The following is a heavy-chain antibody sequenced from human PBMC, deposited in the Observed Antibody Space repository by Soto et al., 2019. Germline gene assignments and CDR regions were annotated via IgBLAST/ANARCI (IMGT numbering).Heavy chain of an antibody. D-gene: IGHD3-22*01. J-gene: IGHJ4*02. CDR3: AKAHRDDSSGYYDLDFDY. Sequence: MRVAPGKGLEWVSGISWNSGSIGYADPVKGRFTISRDNAKNSLYLQMNSLRAEDTALYYCAKAHRDDSSGYYDLDFDYWGQGT. V-gene: IGHV3-9*01. CDR2: ISWNSGSI.